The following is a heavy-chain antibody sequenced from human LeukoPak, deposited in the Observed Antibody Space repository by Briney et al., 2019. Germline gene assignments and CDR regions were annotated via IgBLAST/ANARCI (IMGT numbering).Heavy chain of an antibody. Sequence: PSETLSLTCTVSGGSISSYYWSWIRQPPGKGLEWIGYIYYSGSTNYNPSLKSRVTISVDTSKNQFSLKLSSVTAADTAVYYCARSPVVMDAFDIWGQGTMVTVSS. J-gene: IGHJ3*02. CDR1: GGSISSYY. CDR3: ARSPVVMDAFDI. CDR2: IYYSGST. V-gene: IGHV4-59*01. D-gene: IGHD3-22*01.